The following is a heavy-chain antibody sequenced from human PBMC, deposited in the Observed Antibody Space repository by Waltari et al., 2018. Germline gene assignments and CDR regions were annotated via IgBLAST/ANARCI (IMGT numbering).Heavy chain of an antibody. J-gene: IGHJ4*02. V-gene: IGHV3-53*01. Sequence: EVQLVESGGGLIQPGGSLRLSCAASGFTVSSTYMSWVRQAPGKGLDWVSVIYSGGSKYYADSVKGRFTSSRDNSKNTLYLQMNSLRAEDTAVYYCARGGGLRNPGLDYWGQGTLVTVSS. CDR2: IYSGGSK. D-gene: IGHD5-12*01. CDR3: ARGGGLRNPGLDY. CDR1: GFTVSSTY.